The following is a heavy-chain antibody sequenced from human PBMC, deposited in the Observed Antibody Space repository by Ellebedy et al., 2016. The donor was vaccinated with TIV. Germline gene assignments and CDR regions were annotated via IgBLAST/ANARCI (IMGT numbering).Heavy chain of an antibody. CDR1: GGSISSYY. CDR3: ARLGNWFDP. D-gene: IGHD1-26*01. CDR2: IYYSGTT. V-gene: IGHV4-59*08. Sequence: SETLSLTCTISGGSISSYYWSWIRQPPGKGLEWIGYIYYSGTTKYNPSLKIRVTISLHTSKNQFSLKLSSVAAADTAVYYCARLGNWFDPWGQGTPVTVSS. J-gene: IGHJ5*02.